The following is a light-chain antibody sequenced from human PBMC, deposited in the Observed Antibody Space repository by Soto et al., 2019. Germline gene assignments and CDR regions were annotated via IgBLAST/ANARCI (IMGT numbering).Light chain of an antibody. CDR1: QSVSSY. CDR2: DAS. Sequence: EIVLTQSPATLSLSPGERATLSCRASQSVSSYLAWYQQKPGQAPRLLIYDASNRATGIPARFSGSGSGTDFTLTISSLEPEDIAVYYCQKSSNWITVGQGTPPEIK. J-gene: IGKJ5*01. V-gene: IGKV3-11*01. CDR3: QKSSNWIT.